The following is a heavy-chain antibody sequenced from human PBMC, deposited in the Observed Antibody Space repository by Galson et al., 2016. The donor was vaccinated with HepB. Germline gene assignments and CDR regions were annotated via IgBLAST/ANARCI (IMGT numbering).Heavy chain of an antibody. V-gene: IGHV3-48*02. D-gene: IGHD4-23*01. CDR2: ISRGSGTI. Sequence: SLRLSCAASGFTFSSYGMNWIRQAPGKGLEWVSYISRGSGTINYADSVRGRFTVSRDNARNSLYLQMNSLRDEDTAVYYCATSDSGGDTFVDVWGQGTTVIVTS. CDR1: GFTFSSYG. J-gene: IGHJ6*02. CDR3: ATSDSGGDTFVDV.